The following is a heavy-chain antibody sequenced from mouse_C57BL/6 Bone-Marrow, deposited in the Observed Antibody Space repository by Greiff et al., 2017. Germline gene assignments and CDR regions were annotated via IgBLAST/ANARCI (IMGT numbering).Heavy chain of an antibody. CDR3: ARSRYDYPFAY. V-gene: IGHV1-20*01. CDR1: GYSFTGYF. CDR2: INPYNGDT. J-gene: IGHJ3*01. D-gene: IGHD2-4*01. Sequence: VQLQQSGPELVKPGDSVKISCKASGYSFTGYFMNWVMQSHGKSLEWIGRINPYNGDTYYNQKFKGKATLTVDNASRTAHMEFRSLTSEDSAVYYCARSRYDYPFAYWGQGTLVTVSA.